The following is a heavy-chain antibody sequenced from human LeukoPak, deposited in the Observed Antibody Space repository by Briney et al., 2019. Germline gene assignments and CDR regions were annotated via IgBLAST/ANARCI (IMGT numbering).Heavy chain of an antibody. CDR3: ARVGTTAFINENDY. D-gene: IGHD2-21*02. CDR2: IKQDGSEK. CDR1: GFTFSSYW. V-gene: IGHV3-7*01. J-gene: IGHJ4*02. Sequence: GGSLRLSCAASGFTFSSYWMSWVRQAPGKGLEWVANIKQDGSEKYYVDSVKGRFTISRDNAKNSLYLQMNSLRAEDTAVYYCARVGTTAFINENDYWGQGTLVTVSS.